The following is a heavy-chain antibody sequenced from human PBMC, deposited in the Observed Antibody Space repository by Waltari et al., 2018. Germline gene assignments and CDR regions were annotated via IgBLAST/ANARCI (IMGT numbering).Heavy chain of an antibody. V-gene: IGHV3-30*02. Sequence: QVQLVESGGGVVQPGGSLRLSCAASGFTFSICAMPWVRQAPGKGLEWVAFVSIDGRSQYYRDSVKGRFTISRDNSENTVYLQMNSLRPEDTAVYYCARHMLALGDGDSWGQGTVVTVSS. CDR1: GFTFSICA. CDR3: ARHMLALGDGDS. J-gene: IGHJ4*02. CDR2: VSIDGRSQ. D-gene: IGHD1-26*01.